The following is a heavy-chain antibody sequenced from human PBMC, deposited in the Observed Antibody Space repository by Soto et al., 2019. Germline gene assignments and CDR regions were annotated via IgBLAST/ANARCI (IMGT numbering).Heavy chain of an antibody. CDR3: ARGDIVVVPAALYYYYYYGMDV. CDR2: IIPIFGTA. J-gene: IGHJ6*02. V-gene: IGHV1-69*01. Sequence: QVQLVQSGAEVKKPGSSVKVSCKASGGTFSSYAISWVRQAPGQGLEWMGGIIPIFGTANYAQKFQGRVTITADESTSTAYMELSSLRSEDTAVYHCARGDIVVVPAALYYYYYYGMDVWGQGTTVTVSS. D-gene: IGHD2-2*01. CDR1: GGTFSSYA.